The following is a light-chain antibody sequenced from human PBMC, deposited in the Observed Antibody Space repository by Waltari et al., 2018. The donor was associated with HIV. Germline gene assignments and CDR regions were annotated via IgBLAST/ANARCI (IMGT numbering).Light chain of an antibody. V-gene: IGKV4-1*01. CDR1: HTVLCSSNNKNY. Sequence: DIVMTQSPDSLAASVGERGTLTRESIHTVLCSSNNKNYMGWYQQKPGQPPKLLLYWASTRESGVPDRFSGSGSGTDFTLTIDTLQAEDVAVYYCQQYYSTPVTFGQGTRLEIK. CDR2: WAS. J-gene: IGKJ5*01. CDR3: QQYYSTPVT.